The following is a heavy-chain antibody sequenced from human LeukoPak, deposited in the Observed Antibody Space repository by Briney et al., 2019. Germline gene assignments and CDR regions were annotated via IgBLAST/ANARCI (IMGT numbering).Heavy chain of an antibody. CDR1: GFTFDDYA. CDR2: ISWNSGSI. Sequence: PGRSLRLSCAASGFTFDDYAMHWVRQAPGKGLEWVSGISWNSGSIGYADSVKGRFTISRDNAKNSLYLQMNSLRAEDTAVYYCARDAGFPDYWGQGTLVTVSS. J-gene: IGHJ4*02. CDR3: ARDAGFPDY. D-gene: IGHD2/OR15-2a*01. V-gene: IGHV3-9*01.